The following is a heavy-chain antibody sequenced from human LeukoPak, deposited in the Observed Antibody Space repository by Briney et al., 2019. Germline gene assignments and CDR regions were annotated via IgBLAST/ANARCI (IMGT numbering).Heavy chain of an antibody. Sequence: SETLSLTCTVSGYSISSGYYWGWIRQPPGKGLEWIASIYHSGSTYYNPSLKSRVTISVDTSKNQFSLNLRSVTAADTAVYYCARVGYSSGWSDFDYWGQGTLVTVSS. CDR3: ARVGYSSGWSDFDY. CDR2: IYHSGST. J-gene: IGHJ4*02. CDR1: GYSISSGYY. V-gene: IGHV4-38-2*02. D-gene: IGHD6-19*01.